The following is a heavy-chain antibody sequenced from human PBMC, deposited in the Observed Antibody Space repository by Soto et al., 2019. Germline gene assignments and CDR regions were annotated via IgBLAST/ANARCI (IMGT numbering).Heavy chain of an antibody. CDR2: IIPIFGTA. CDR3: ARAVDSSGYDARPLYYYYGMDV. Sequence: SVKVSCKASGGTFSSYAISWVRQAPGQGLEWMGGIIPIFGTANYAQKFQGRVTITADESTSTAYMELSSLRSEDTAVYYCARAVDSSGYDARPLYYYYGMDVWGQGTTVTVSS. CDR1: GGTFSSYA. J-gene: IGHJ6*02. V-gene: IGHV1-69*13. D-gene: IGHD3-22*01.